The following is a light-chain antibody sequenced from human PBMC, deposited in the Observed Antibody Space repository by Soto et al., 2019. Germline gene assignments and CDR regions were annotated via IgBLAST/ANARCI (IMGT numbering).Light chain of an antibody. CDR3: GTWDSRLSAVV. CDR1: SSNIGNNY. CDR2: DSN. J-gene: IGLJ2*01. Sequence: QSVLTQPPSVSAAPGQKVTISCSGSSSNIGNNYVSWYQQLPGTAPKLLIYDSNKRPSGIPDRFSGSKSGTSATLGITGLQTGDEADYYCGTWDSRLSAVVFGGGTQLPVL. V-gene: IGLV1-51*01.